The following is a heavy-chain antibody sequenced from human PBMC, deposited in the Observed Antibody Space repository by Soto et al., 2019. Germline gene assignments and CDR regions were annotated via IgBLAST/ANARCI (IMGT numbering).Heavy chain of an antibody. J-gene: IGHJ4*02. D-gene: IGHD3-16*02. Sequence: SETLSLTCPVSGGSISSGCYYWSWIRQHPGKGLEWIGYIYYSGSTYYNPSLKSRVTISVDTSKNQFSLKLSSVTAADTAVYYCARTGMITFGGVIVKPRFDFDYWGQGTLVTVSS. CDR2: IYYSGST. CDR3: ARTGMITFGGVIVKPRFDFDY. CDR1: GGSISSGCYY. V-gene: IGHV4-31*03.